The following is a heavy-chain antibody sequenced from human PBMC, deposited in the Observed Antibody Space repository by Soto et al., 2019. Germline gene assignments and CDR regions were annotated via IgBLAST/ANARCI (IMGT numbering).Heavy chain of an antibody. J-gene: IGHJ5*02. CDR3: TRGPPRVQWFDP. V-gene: IGHV4-61*01. CDR1: CAAVSSGTYY. CDR2: IYFTGST. Sequence: SETLSPTCTVSCAAVSSGTYYWSWIRQPPGKGLEWIGYIYFTGSTNYNPSLKSRVTMSLDTSRNPFSLKLSSVTAADTAVYYCTRGPPRVQWFDPWGLGTLVTVSS.